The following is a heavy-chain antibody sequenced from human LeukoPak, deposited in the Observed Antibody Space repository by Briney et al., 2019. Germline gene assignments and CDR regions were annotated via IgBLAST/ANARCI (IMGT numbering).Heavy chain of an antibody. D-gene: IGHD5-18*01. CDR2: IRNDGNKK. CDR3: VKVDT. V-gene: IGHV3-30*02. J-gene: IGHJ4*02. CDR1: GFTFSTSG. Sequence: GGSLRLSCVASGFTFSTSGLHWVRQSPGKGLDWVAFIRNDGNKKNYAESVKGRFTISRDNSKNTLYLQMDSLSAEDTAEYYCVKVDTWGQGTLVTVSS.